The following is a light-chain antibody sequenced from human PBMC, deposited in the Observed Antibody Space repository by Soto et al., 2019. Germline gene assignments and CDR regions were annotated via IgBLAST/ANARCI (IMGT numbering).Light chain of an antibody. Sequence: DIPMTQSPSSLSASVGDRVTITCRASQTISNYLNWYQQKPGKAPKLLIYTSFRLQSGVPSRFSATGSGTEFTLTISSLQLEDFATYYCQQSYIAPLTFGGGTKVDIK. J-gene: IGKJ4*01. V-gene: IGKV1-39*01. CDR1: QTISNY. CDR2: TSF. CDR3: QQSYIAPLT.